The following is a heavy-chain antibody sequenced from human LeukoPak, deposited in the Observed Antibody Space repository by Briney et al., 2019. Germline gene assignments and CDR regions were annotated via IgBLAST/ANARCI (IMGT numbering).Heavy chain of an antibody. J-gene: IGHJ4*02. Sequence: GGSLRLSCTASGFTFGDYAMSWVRQAPGKGLKWVAFIRSDGSNKYYADSVKGRFTISRDNSKNTLYLQMNSLRAEDTAVYYCARILSSAWGELGYWGQGTLVTVSS. CDR3: ARILSSAWGELGY. D-gene: IGHD6-19*01. V-gene: IGHV3-30*02. CDR1: GFTFGDYA. CDR2: IRSDGSNK.